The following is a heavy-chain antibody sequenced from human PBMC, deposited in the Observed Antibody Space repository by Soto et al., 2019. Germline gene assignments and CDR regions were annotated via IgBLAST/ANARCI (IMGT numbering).Heavy chain of an antibody. D-gene: IGHD3-22*01. V-gene: IGHV1-69*13. J-gene: IGHJ5*02. Sequence: VASVKVSCKATGGTFSSYAISWVRQAPGQGLEWMGGIIPIFGTANYAQKFQGRVTITADESTSTAYMELSSLRSEDTAVYYCARFRSDSSGYYWLGWFDPWGQGTLVTVSS. CDR2: IIPIFGTA. CDR1: GGTFSSYA. CDR3: ARFRSDSSGYYWLGWFDP.